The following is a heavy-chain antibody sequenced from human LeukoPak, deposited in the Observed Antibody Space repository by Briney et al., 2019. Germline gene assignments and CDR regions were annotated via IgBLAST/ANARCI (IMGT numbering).Heavy chain of an antibody. CDR1: GGSISSSSYY. V-gene: IGHV4-39*01. CDR3: AYGGDAYKTGY. CDR2: IYYSGST. Sequence: KASEALSLTCTVSGGSISSSSYYWGWIRQPPGKGLEWIGSIYYSGSTYYNPSLKSRVTISVDTSKNQFSLKLSSVTAADTAVYYCAYGGDAYKTGYWGQGTLVTVSS. D-gene: IGHD5-24*01. J-gene: IGHJ4*02.